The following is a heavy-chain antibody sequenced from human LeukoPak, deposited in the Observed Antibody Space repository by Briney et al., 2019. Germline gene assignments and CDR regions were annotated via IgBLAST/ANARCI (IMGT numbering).Heavy chain of an antibody. CDR3: ARGRFSLTRINWFDP. D-gene: IGHD3-9*01. Sequence: SETLSLTCTVSGGSISSSSYYWGWIRQPPGTGLEWIGSIYYSGSTYYNPSLKSRVTISVDTSKNQFSLKLSSVTAADTAVYYCARGRFSLTRINWFDPWGQGTLVTVSS. CDR1: GGSISSSSYY. V-gene: IGHV4-39*07. CDR2: IYYSGST. J-gene: IGHJ5*02.